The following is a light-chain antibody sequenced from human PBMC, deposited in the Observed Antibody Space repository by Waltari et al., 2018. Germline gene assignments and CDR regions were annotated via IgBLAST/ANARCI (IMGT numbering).Light chain of an antibody. CDR3: CSFAGSYPWV. Sequence: QSALTQPRSVSGSPGQSVTISCTGTSSDLGTYKYVSWYQPHPGKAPKLIIHDVTNRPSGVPGRFSGSKSGNTASLTISGLQAEDAAEYFCCSFAGSYPWVFGGGTELTVL. J-gene: IGLJ3*02. CDR1: SSDLGTYKY. V-gene: IGLV2-11*01. CDR2: DVT.